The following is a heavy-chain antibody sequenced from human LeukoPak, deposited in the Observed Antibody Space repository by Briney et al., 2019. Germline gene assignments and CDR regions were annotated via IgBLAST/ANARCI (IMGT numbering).Heavy chain of an antibody. V-gene: IGHV1-69*05. J-gene: IGHJ5*02. CDR1: GGTFSSYA. Sequence: SVNVSCKASGGTFSSYAISWVRQAPGQGLEWMGGIIPIFGTANYAQKFQGRVTITTDESTSTAYMELSSLRSEDTAVYYCARNPYYGSSLDSAVWVNWFDPWGQGTLVTVSS. D-gene: IGHD6-6*01. CDR3: ARNPYYGSSLDSAVWVNWFDP. CDR2: IIPIFGTA.